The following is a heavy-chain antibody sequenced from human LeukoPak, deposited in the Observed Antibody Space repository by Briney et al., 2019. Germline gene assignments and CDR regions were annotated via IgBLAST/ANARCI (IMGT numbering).Heavy chain of an antibody. CDR1: GGSFSGYY. Sequence: SETLSLTCAVYGGSFSGYYWSWIRQPPGKGLEWIGEINHSGSTNYNPSLKSRVTISVDTSKNQFSLKLSSVTAADTAVYYCARVVRFTYYDILTGRGIAYYYYMDVWGKGTTVTISS. V-gene: IGHV4-34*01. CDR3: ARVVRFTYYDILTGRGIAYYYYMDV. CDR2: INHSGST. D-gene: IGHD3-9*01. J-gene: IGHJ6*03.